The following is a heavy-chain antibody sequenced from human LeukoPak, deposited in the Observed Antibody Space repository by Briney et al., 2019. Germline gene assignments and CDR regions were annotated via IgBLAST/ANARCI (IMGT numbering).Heavy chain of an antibody. CDR2: ISSSSSTI. J-gene: IGHJ6*03. CDR3: AREYLSPPYPYYYYYYMDV. CDR1: GFTFSSYS. V-gene: IGHV3-48*01. D-gene: IGHD2/OR15-2a*01. Sequence: PGGSLRLSCAASGFTFSSYSMNWVRQAPGKGLEWVSYISSSSSTIYYADSVKGRFTISRDNAKNSLYLQMNSLRAEDTAVYYCAREYLSPPYPYYYYYYMDVWGKGTTVTVSS.